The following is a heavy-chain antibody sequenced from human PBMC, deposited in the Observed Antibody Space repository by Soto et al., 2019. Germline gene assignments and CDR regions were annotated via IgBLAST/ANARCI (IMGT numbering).Heavy chain of an antibody. CDR3: ARELAYCGGDCPHYYYYGMDV. CDR2: IKPNSGGT. J-gene: IGHJ6*02. CDR1: GGTFRSYA. Sequence: ASVKVCCKASGGTFRSYAISWVRQAHGQRLEWIGWIKPNSGGTNYAQKFQGWVTMTRDTSISTAYMELSRLRSDDTAVYYCARELAYCGGDCPHYYYYGMDVWGQGTTVTV. V-gene: IGHV1-2*04. D-gene: IGHD2-21*02.